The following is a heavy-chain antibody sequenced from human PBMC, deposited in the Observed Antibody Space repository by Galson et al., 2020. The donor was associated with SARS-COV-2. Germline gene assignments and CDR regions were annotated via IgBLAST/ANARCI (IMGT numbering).Heavy chain of an antibody. Sequence: ASVKVSCKASGYTFTSYGISWVRQAPGQGLEWMGWISAYNGNTNYAQKLQGRVTMTTDTSTSTAYMELRSLRSDDTAVYYCARGFTMVRGREGWYYYYMDVWGKGTTVTISS. J-gene: IGHJ6*03. V-gene: IGHV1-18*01. CDR2: ISAYNGNT. D-gene: IGHD3-10*01. CDR1: GYTFTSYG. CDR3: ARGFTMVRGREGWYYYYMDV.